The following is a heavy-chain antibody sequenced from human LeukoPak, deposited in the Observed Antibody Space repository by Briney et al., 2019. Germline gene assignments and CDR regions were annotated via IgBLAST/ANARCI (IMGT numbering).Heavy chain of an antibody. Sequence: PGGSLRLSCAASGFTFSSYWMSWVRQAPGKGLEWVANIKQDGSEKYYVDSVEGRFTISRDNAKNSLYLQMNSLRAEDTAVYYCAREGKYSSGWYYFDYWGQGTLVTVFS. J-gene: IGHJ4*02. V-gene: IGHV3-7*01. D-gene: IGHD6-19*01. CDR3: AREGKYSSGWYYFDY. CDR2: IKQDGSEK. CDR1: GFTFSSYW.